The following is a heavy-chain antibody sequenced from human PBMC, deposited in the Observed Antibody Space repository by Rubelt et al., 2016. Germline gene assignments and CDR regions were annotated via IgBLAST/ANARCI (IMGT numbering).Heavy chain of an antibody. CDR1: SSYV. CDR3: ATDPVEATTVRHFDY. Sequence: SSYVLHWVRQAPGKGLEWVAVISSNRNIKYYADSVNGRFTISRDNSKNTLFLHMNSLRGEDTAVYYCATDPVEATTVRHFDYWGQGTLVTVSS. J-gene: IGHJ4*02. D-gene: IGHD1-26*01. V-gene: IGHV3-30*04. CDR2: ISSNRNIK.